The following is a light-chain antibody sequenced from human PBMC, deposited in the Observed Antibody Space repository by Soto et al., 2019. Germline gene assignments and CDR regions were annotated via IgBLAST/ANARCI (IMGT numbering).Light chain of an antibody. J-gene: IGKJ4*01. CDR3: QQFGLSPT. V-gene: IGKV3-20*01. CDR1: QTISSTF. CDR2: GAS. Sequence: EIVLTQSPGTLSLSPGERATLSCRASQTISSTFLAWYRQRPGQAPRLLIYGASSRATGIPDRFSGSGSGTDFTLTISRLEPEDFAVYYCQQFGLSPTFGGGTKVHIK.